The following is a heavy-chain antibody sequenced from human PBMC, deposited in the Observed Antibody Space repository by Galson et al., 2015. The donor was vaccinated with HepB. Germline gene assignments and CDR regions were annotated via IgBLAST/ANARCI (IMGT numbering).Heavy chain of an antibody. V-gene: IGHV3-7*01. Sequence: SLRLSCAASGFTFSTYWVSWVRQAPGKGLEWVAKIKQDGSEKYFVDSVKGRFTISRDNAKNSLYLHMSGLRAEDTGVYYCARYDFWTGSYQDYWGQGTLVTISS. J-gene: IGHJ4*02. CDR3: ARYDFWTGSYQDY. CDR1: GFTFSTYW. CDR2: IKQDGSEK. D-gene: IGHD3-3*01.